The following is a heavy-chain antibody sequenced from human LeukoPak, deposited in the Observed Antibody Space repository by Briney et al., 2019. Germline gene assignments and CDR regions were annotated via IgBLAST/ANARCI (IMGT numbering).Heavy chain of an antibody. CDR2: IIPILGIA. V-gene: IGHV1-69*04. D-gene: IGHD3-22*01. Sequence: SVKVSCKASGGTFSSYAISWVRQAPGQGLEWMGRIIPILGIANYAQKFQGRVTITADKSTSTAYMELSSLRSEDTAVYYCAREGITMIVVVIWGQGTLVTASS. CDR1: GGTFSSYA. CDR3: AREGITMIVVVI. J-gene: IGHJ4*02.